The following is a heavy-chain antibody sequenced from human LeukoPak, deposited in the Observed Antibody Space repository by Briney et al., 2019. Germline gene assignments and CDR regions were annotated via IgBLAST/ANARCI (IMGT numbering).Heavy chain of an antibody. CDR2: IYHSGST. CDR1: GGSISSGGYS. J-gene: IGHJ4*02. CDR3: ATYYYGSGSSQGPY. V-gene: IGHV4-30-2*01. Sequence: SQTLSLTCAVSGGSISSGGYSWSWIRQPPGKGLVWIGYIYHSGSTHYNPSLKSRLTISVDRSKNQFSLKLSSVTAADTAVYYCATYYYGSGSSQGPYWGQGTLVTVSS. D-gene: IGHD3-10*01.